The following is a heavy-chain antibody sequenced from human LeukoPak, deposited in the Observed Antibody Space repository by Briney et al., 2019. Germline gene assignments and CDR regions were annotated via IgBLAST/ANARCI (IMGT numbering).Heavy chain of an antibody. V-gene: IGHV4-59*11. Sequence: SETLSLTCTVSGGSISSHYWSWIRQPPGKGLEWIGYIYYSGSTNYNPSLKSRVTISVDTSKNHFSLKLSSVTAADTAVYYCASRRLVDQDYWGQGTLVTVSS. CDR1: GGSISSHY. D-gene: IGHD1-26*01. J-gene: IGHJ4*02. CDR3: ASRRLVDQDY. CDR2: IYYSGST.